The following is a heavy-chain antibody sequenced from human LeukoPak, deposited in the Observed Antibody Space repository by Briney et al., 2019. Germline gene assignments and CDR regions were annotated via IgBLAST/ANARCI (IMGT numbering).Heavy chain of an antibody. Sequence: ASVKVSCKASGYTFTSYYMHWVRQAPGQGLEWMGIINPSGGSTSYAQKFQGRVTMTRDMSTSTVYMELSSLRSEDTAVYYCARGDRIFGVVITEYYYMDVWGKGTTVTVSS. D-gene: IGHD3-3*01. CDR2: INPSGGST. J-gene: IGHJ6*03. V-gene: IGHV1-46*01. CDR1: GYTFTSYY. CDR3: ARGDRIFGVVITEYYYMDV.